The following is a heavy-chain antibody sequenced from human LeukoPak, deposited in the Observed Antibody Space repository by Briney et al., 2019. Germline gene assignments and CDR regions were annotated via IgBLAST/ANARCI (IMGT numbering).Heavy chain of an antibody. CDR2: MGGSGTSI. V-gene: IGHV3-21*01. CDR1: GFTFRTYA. Sequence: GGSLRLSCETSGFTFRTYAMNWVRQAPGKGLEWVSSMGGSGTSIYYADSVKGRFTISRDNAKNSLYLQMNSLRAEDTAVYYCARGSYGQYYFDYWGQGTLVTVSS. D-gene: IGHD5-18*01. CDR3: ARGSYGQYYFDY. J-gene: IGHJ4*02.